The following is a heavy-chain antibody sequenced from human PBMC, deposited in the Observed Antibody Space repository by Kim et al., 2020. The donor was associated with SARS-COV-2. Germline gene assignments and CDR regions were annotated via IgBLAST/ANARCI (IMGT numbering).Heavy chain of an antibody. D-gene: IGHD6-13*01. CDR2: ISSSSSYT. Sequence: GGSLRLSCAASGFTFSDYYMSWIRQAPGKGLEWVSYISSSSSYTNYADSVKGRFTISRDNAKNSLYLQMNSLRAEDTAVYYCAREHAAAGSSSGGGGFDYWGQGTLVTVSS. J-gene: IGHJ4*02. CDR3: AREHAAAGSSSGGGGFDY. CDR1: GFTFSDYY. V-gene: IGHV3-11*05.